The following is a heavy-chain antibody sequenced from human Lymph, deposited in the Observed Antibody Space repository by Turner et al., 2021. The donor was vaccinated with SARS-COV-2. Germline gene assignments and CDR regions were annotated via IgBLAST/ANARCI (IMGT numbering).Heavy chain of an antibody. V-gene: IGHV3-30*04. CDR3: ARDRDSSGWVDY. CDR2: ISYDGSDK. J-gene: IGHJ4*02. CDR1: GFTFSSYA. D-gene: IGHD3-22*01. Sequence: QVQLVESGGAVVQPVTSLSLSCAASGFTFSSYAMHWVRQAPGKGLEWVAFISYDGSDKYYADSVKGRFTFSRDNSKNTLYLQMNSLRAEDTAVYYCARDRDSSGWVDYWGQGTLVTVSS.